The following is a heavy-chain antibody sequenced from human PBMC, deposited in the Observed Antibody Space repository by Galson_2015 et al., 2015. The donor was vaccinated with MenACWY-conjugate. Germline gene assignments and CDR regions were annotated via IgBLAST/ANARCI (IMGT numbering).Heavy chain of an antibody. D-gene: IGHD2/OR15-2a*01. J-gene: IGHJ5*02. CDR1: EFTFSNYW. Sequence: SLRLSCAASEFTFSNYWMHWVRQTPGKGLVWVSRINRDGTSTTYADSETGRVTISRDNAKNTLILQINSRRVEDPAVYYCTRDRKGLIASVPSNWFDPWGQGTLVTVSS. V-gene: IGHV3-74*01. CDR2: INRDGTST. CDR3: TRDRKGLIASVPSNWFDP.